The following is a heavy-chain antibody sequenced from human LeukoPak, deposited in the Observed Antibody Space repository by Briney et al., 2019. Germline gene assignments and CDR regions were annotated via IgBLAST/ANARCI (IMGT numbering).Heavy chain of an antibody. CDR3: ASSRHYDSSGYWMYYFDF. Sequence: SETLSLTCAVYGGSFSGYYWSWIRQPPGKGLEWISGINHSGSTNYNPALKSRVTISIDTSKTQFSLQLSSVTAADTAVYYCASSRHYDSSGYWMYYFDFWGQGTLVTVSS. J-gene: IGHJ4*02. CDR2: INHSGST. CDR1: GGSFSGYY. V-gene: IGHV4-34*01. D-gene: IGHD3-22*01.